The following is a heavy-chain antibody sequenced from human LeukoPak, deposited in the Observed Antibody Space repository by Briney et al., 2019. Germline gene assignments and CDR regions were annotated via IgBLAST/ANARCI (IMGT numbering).Heavy chain of an antibody. CDR1: GGSINSGNYY. J-gene: IGHJ5*02. D-gene: IGHD6-13*01. CDR3: ARDHGGSSSWYLWSDP. Sequence: SQTLSLTCTVSGGSINSGNYYWSWIRQPAGKGLEWIGRIDTSGSTNYNPSLKRRVTISADTSRNQFSLKVISVTAVDTAVYYCARDHGGSSSWYLWSDPWGQGTLVTVSS. V-gene: IGHV4-61*02. CDR2: IDTSGST.